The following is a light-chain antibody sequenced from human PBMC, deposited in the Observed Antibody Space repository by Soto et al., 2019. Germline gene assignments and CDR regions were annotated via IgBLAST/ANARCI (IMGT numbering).Light chain of an antibody. V-gene: IGKV1-6*01. CDR2: AAS. CDR1: QGIRYD. J-gene: IGKJ4*01. CDR3: LQDYNYPLT. Sequence: IQMTQSPSTLSRSVGDRVTITCRASQGIRYDLGWYQQKPGKAPNLLIYAASTLQSGVPSRFSGTGSGTDFTLTISSLQPEDFATYYCLQDYNYPLTFGGGTKVDI.